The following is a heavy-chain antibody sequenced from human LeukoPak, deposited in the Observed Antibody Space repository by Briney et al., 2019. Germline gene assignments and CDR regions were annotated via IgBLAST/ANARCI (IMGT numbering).Heavy chain of an antibody. CDR3: AKDRDSSTWYFDY. D-gene: IGHD6-13*01. CDR2: VKQDGSEK. V-gene: IGHV3-7*01. CDR1: EFTFSNYW. Sequence: GGSLRLSCEASEFTFSNYWMSWVRQAPGKGLEWVANVKQDGSEKYYVDSVKGRFTISRDNSKNTLYLQMNSLRAEDTAVYYCAKDRDSSTWYFDYWGQGALVTVSS. J-gene: IGHJ4*02.